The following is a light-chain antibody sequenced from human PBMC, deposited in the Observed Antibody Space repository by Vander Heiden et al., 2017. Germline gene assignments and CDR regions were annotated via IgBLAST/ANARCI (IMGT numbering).Light chain of an antibody. J-gene: IGKJ2*01. CDR3: QQSYSTPRYT. CDR1: QSISSY. CDR2: AAA. Sequence: DIQMTQSPSSLSASVGDRVTITCRASQSISSYLKWYQQKPGRPPKLLIYAAASLQSAVPSGCSGSGSGTDFTLTISSLQPEDFATYYCQQSYSTPRYTFGQGTKLEIK. V-gene: IGKV1-39*01.